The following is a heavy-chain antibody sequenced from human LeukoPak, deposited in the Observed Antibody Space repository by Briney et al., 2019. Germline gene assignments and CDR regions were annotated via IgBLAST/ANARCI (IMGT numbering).Heavy chain of an antibody. J-gene: IGHJ4*02. D-gene: IGHD4/OR15-4a*01. CDR3: ARDHDFGPDY. Sequence: ASLKVSCKASGYTFTRHYFHGLRQAPGQGLEWMGWIKPDTGATNFAQKFHGRLTMTTDTSISTGYMELRSLTSDDTAMYYCARDHDFGPDYWGEGTLVTVS. CDR2: IKPDTGAT. V-gene: IGHV1-2*02. CDR1: GYTFTRHY.